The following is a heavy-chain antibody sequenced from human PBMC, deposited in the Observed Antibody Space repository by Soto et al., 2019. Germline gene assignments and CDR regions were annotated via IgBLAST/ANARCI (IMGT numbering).Heavy chain of an antibody. V-gene: IGHV5-51*01. D-gene: IGHD3-3*01. CDR1: GYNFAGYW. J-gene: IGHJ4*02. Sequence: GESLKIACKGSGYNFAGYWIAWVSQMPGKGLELMGIIYPSDSDTRYRPSFQGQVNISADKTISSAYLQWSSLRASDTAMYYCARGGVSTRTFDYWGQGTPVTVSS. CDR3: ARGGVSTRTFDY. CDR2: IYPSDSDT.